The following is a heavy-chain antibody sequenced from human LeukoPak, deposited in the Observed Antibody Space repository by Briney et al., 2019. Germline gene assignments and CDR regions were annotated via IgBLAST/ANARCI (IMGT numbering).Heavy chain of an antibody. CDR1: GFTISSYW. CDR3: ARGRPHGNDY. V-gene: IGHV3-74*01. Sequence: GGSLRLSCAASGFTISSYWMNWVRQAPGKGLVWVSRIASDGSSTTYADSVKGRFSISRDNAKNTLYLQMNSLRVEDTAVYYCARGRPHGNDYWGQGTLVTVSS. J-gene: IGHJ4*02. CDR2: IASDGSST. D-gene: IGHD4-23*01.